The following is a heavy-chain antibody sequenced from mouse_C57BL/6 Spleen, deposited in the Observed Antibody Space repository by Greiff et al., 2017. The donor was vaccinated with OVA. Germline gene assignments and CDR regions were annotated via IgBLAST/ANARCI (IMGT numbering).Heavy chain of an antibody. CDR2: ISYDGSN. V-gene: IGHV3-6*01. J-gene: IGHJ3*01. D-gene: IGHD2-3*01. CDR3: ADYDGYYSFAY. CDR1: GYSITSGYY. Sequence: DVQLQESGPGLVKPSQSLYLTCSVTGYSITSGYYWNWIRQFPGNKLEWMGYISYDGSNNYKPSLKNRISITRDTSKNQFFLKLNSVTTEDTATYYCADYDGYYSFAYWGQGTLVTVSA.